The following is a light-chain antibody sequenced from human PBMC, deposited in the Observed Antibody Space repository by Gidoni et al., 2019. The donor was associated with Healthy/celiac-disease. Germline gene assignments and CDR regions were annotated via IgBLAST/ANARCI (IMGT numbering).Light chain of an antibody. CDR3: QQYYNWPLT. CDR1: QRVSSY. V-gene: IGKV3-15*01. CDR2: GAS. J-gene: IGKJ4*01. Sequence: EIVMTQSPATLSVSPGERATLSCRASQRVSSYLAWYQQKPAQAPRLLIYGASSRATGIPARFSGSGSGTEFTLTISSLQSEDFAVYYFQQYYNWPLTFGGGTKVEIK.